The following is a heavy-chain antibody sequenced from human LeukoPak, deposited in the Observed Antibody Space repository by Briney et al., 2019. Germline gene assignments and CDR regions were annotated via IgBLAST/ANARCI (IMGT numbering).Heavy chain of an antibody. D-gene: IGHD3-3*01. Sequence: GGSLRLSCAASGFTFSSYAMSWVRQPPGKGLYWVSSISGSGGNTFYADSVKGRFTISRDNSKNTLYLQMNSLRAEDTAVYYCAKDFWSGYYPNCWGQGTLVTVSS. CDR2: ISGSGGNT. CDR3: AKDFWSGYYPNC. V-gene: IGHV3-23*01. J-gene: IGHJ4*02. CDR1: GFTFSSYA.